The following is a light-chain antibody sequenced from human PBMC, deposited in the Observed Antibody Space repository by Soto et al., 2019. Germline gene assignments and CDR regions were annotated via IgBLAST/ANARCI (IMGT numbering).Light chain of an antibody. V-gene: IGKV1-5*01. J-gene: IGKJ4*01. CDR2: DAS. CDR3: QQYNTYSSLT. Sequence: DIQMTQSPFSLSASVGDRVTITCRASQSISSWLAWYQQKLGRAPRLLIYDASSLESGVPSRFSGSGYGTEFTLTISSLQPDDFATYYCQQYNTYSSLTFGGGTKVDIK. CDR1: QSISSW.